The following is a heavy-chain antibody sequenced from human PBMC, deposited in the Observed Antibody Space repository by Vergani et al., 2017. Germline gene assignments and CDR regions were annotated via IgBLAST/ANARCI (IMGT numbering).Heavy chain of an antibody. J-gene: IGHJ6*02. Sequence: EVQLVESGGGLIKPGGSLRLSCAASGFTFSNAWMNWVRQAPGKGLEWVGRIKSESDGGKTDAAAPVKGRLIISRDDSKNTVYLQMNSLKTEDTALYYCTTGGFYGMDVWSQGTTVTVSS. CDR3: TTGGFYGMDV. V-gene: IGHV3-15*01. CDR2: IKSESDGGKT. CDR1: GFTFSNAW. D-gene: IGHD3-16*01.